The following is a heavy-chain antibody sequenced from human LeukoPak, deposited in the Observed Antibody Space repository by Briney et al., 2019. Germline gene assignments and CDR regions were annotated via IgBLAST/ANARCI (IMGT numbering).Heavy chain of an antibody. CDR3: ARDPTDYGDDNIDY. CDR2: INSDGSST. D-gene: IGHD4-17*01. V-gene: IGHV3-74*01. CDR1: GFAFSSYW. J-gene: IGHJ4*02. Sequence: GGSLRLSCAASGFAFSSYWMHWVRQAPGKGLVWVSRINSDGSSTSYADSVKGRFTISRDNAKNTLYLQMNSLRAEDTAVYYCARDPTDYGDDNIDYWGQGTLVTVSS.